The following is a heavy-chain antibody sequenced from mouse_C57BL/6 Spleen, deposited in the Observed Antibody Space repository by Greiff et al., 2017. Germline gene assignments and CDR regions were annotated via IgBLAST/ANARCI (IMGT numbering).Heavy chain of an antibody. CDR2: IYPRSGNS. CDR1: GYTFTSYG. J-gene: IGHJ2*01. V-gene: IGHV1-81*01. CDR3: ASYDYDERDFDY. D-gene: IGHD2-4*01. Sequence: QLQQSGAELARPGASVKLSCKASGYTFTSYGISWVKQRTGQGLEWIGEIYPRSGNSYYNEKFKGKATLTADKSSSTAYMELRSLTSEDSAVYFCASYDYDERDFDYWGQGTTLTVSS.